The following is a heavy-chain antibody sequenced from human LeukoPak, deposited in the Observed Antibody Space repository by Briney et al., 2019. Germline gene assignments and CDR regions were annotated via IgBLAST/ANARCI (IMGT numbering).Heavy chain of an antibody. V-gene: IGHV4-38-2*02. CDR2: IYHSGST. Sequence: PSETLSLTCTVSGYSISSGYYWGWIRQPPGKGLEWIGSIYHSGSTYYNPSLKSRVTISVDTSKNQFSLKLSSVTAADTAVYYCARADGLGYCSGGSCYGNYYYMDVWGKGTTATVSS. CDR1: GYSISSGYY. D-gene: IGHD2-15*01. CDR3: ARADGLGYCSGGSCYGNYYYMDV. J-gene: IGHJ6*03.